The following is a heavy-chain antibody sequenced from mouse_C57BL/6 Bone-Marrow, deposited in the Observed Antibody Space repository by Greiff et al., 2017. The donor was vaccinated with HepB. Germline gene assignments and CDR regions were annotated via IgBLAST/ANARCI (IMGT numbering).Heavy chain of an antibody. CDR1: GFTFSDYG. V-gene: IGHV5-17*01. CDR2: ISSGSSTI. Sequence: EVMLVESGGGLVKPGGSLKLSCAASGFTFSDYGMHWVRQAPEKGLEWVAYISSGSSTIYYADTVKGRFTISRDNAKNTLFLQRTSLRSEDTAMYYCARGAGNFAWFAYWGQGTLVTVSA. CDR3: ARGAGNFAWFAY. J-gene: IGHJ3*01.